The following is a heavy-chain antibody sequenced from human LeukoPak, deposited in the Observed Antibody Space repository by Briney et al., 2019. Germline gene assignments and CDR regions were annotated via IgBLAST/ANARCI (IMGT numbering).Heavy chain of an antibody. D-gene: IGHD2-21*01. J-gene: IGHJ4*02. CDR2: IYTSGST. CDR3: ARHSPLHFDH. Sequence: TSETLSLTCTVSGGSISSYYWSWIRQPPGKGLEWIGYIYTSGSTNYNPSLKSRVTISVDTSKNQFSLKLSSVTAADTAVYYCARHSPLHFDHWGQGTLVTVSS. CDR1: GGSISSYY. V-gene: IGHV4-4*09.